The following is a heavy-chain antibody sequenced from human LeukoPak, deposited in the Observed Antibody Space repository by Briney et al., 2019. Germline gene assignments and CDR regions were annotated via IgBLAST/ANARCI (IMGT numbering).Heavy chain of an antibody. V-gene: IGHV3-66*02. CDR3: ASLYDSSGYYSTGWSYYFDY. CDR2: IYSGGST. J-gene: IGHJ4*02. Sequence: PGGSLRLSCAASGFTVNSNYMSWVRQARGKGLEGVSVIYSGGSTYYTDSVKGRFTIARDNSKKTLYLQMNSLRAEDTAVYYCASLYDSSGYYSTGWSYYFDYWGQGTLVTVST. D-gene: IGHD3-22*01. CDR1: GFTVNSNY.